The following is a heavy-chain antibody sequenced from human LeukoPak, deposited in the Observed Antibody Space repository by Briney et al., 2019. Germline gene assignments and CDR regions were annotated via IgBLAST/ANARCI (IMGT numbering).Heavy chain of an antibody. V-gene: IGHV4-59*08. J-gene: IGHJ4*02. D-gene: IGHD1-26*01. CDR2: IYHSGST. CDR1: GGSISSYY. CDR3: ARLESSGSSDY. Sequence: SETLSLTCTVSGGSISSYYWSWIRQPPGKGLEWIGYIYHSGSTNYNPSLKSRVTISVDTSKNQFSLKLSSVTAADTAVYYCARLESSGSSDYWGQGTLVTVSS.